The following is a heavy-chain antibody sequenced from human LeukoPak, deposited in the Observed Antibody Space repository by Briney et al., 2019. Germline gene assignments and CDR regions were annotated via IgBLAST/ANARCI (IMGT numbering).Heavy chain of an antibody. J-gene: IGHJ5*02. D-gene: IGHD5-12*01. V-gene: IGHV4-31*03. Sequence: SQTLSLICTVSGGSISSGGYYWSWIRQHPGKGLEWIGYIYYSGSTYYNPSLKSRVTISVDTSKNQFSLKLSSVTAADTAVYYCARATYDPNWFDPWGQGTLVTVSS. CDR2: IYYSGST. CDR1: GGSISSGGYY. CDR3: ARATYDPNWFDP.